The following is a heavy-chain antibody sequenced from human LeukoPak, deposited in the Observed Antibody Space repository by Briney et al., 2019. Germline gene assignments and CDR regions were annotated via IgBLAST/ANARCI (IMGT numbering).Heavy chain of an antibody. V-gene: IGHV3-30*02. J-gene: IGHJ4*02. CDR1: GFTFSSYG. CDR3: ARREVYFDY. CDR2: IPYDGSNK. D-gene: IGHD1-14*01. Sequence: PGGSLRLSCAASGFTFSSYGMHWLRQAPGKGLELVAFIPYDGSNKYYADSVKGRFTISRDNSKNTLYLQMNSLRAEDTAVYYCARREVYFDYWGQGTLVTVSS.